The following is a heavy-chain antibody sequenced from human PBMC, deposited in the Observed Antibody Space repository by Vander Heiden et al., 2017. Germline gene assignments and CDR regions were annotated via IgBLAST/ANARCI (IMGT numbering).Heavy chain of an antibody. CDR1: GVTFSNAW. D-gene: IGHD3-22*01. Sequence: EVQLVESGGGLVKPGGSLRLSCAASGVTFSNAWMSWVRQAPGKGLEWVGRIKSKTDGGTTDYAAPVKGRFTISRDDSKNTLYLQMNSLKTEDTAVYYCTTDLTYYYDSSGYKVDYWGQGTLVTVSS. CDR2: IKSKTDGGTT. V-gene: IGHV3-15*01. J-gene: IGHJ4*02. CDR3: TTDLTYYYDSSGYKVDY.